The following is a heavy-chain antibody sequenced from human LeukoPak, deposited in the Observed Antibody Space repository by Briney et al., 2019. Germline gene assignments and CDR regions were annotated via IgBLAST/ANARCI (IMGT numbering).Heavy chain of an antibody. CDR1: GGTFSSYA. V-gene: IGHV1-69*06. CDR2: IIPIFGTP. CDR3: ARGDYDILTGSMDPNWFDP. J-gene: IGHJ5*02. Sequence: ASVKVSCKASGGTFSSYAISWVRQAPGQGLEWMGGIIPIFGTPNYAQKFQGRVTITADKSTSTAYMELSSLRSEDTAVYYCARGDYDILTGSMDPNWFDPWGQGTLVTVSS. D-gene: IGHD3-9*01.